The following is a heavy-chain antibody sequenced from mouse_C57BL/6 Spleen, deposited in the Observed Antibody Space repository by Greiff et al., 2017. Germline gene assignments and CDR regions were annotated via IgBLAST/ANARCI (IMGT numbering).Heavy chain of an antibody. CDR2: INPNNGGT. Sequence: VQLQQSGPELVKPGASVKMSCKASGYTFTDYNMHWVKQSHGKSLEWIGYINPNNGGTSYNQKFKGKATLTVNKSSSTAYMELRSLTSEDSAVYYCARNYYGSSYFDYWGQGTTLTVSS. CDR3: ARNYYGSSYFDY. D-gene: IGHD1-1*01. V-gene: IGHV1-22*01. J-gene: IGHJ2*01. CDR1: GYTFTDYN.